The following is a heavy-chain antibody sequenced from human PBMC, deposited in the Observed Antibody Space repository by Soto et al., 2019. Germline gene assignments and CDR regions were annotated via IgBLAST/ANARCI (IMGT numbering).Heavy chain of an antibody. CDR1: GYTLTELS. Sequence: ASVKVSCKVSGYTLTELSMHWVRQAPGKGLEWMGGFDPEDGETIYAQKFQGRVTMTENTSTDTAYMELSSLRSEDTAVYYCATGLVVGYYDYIWGTRSGRDYWGQGTLVTVSS. J-gene: IGHJ4*02. CDR3: ATGLVVGYYDYIWGTRSGRDY. V-gene: IGHV1-24*01. D-gene: IGHD3-16*01. CDR2: FDPEDGET.